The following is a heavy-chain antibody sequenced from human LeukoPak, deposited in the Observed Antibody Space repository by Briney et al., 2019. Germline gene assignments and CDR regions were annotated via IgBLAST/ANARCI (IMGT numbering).Heavy chain of an antibody. V-gene: IGHV3-74*01. CDR1: GFTFSSYW. CDR2: INSDGSST. CDR3: ARVGVWMVLRDAFDI. D-gene: IGHD3-16*01. Sequence: PGGSLRLSCAASGFTFSSYWMHWVRHAPGKGLVWVSRINSDGSSTSYADSVKGRFTISRDNAKNTLYLQMNSLRAEDTAVYYCARVGVWMVLRDAFDIWGQGTMVTVSS. J-gene: IGHJ3*02.